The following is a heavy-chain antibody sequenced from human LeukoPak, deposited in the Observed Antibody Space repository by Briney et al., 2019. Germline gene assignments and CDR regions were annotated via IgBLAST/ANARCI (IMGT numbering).Heavy chain of an antibody. V-gene: IGHV3-23*01. Sequence: GGSLRLSCAASGFTLSDFAMSWVRQSPVKGLEWVSSLSDTGDRTYYTGSVRGRFTVSRDKSNNTLFLQMNSLRADDTAVYFCAKSRDLRSGHLNFDSWGQGALVTVSS. CDR3: AKSRDLRSGHLNFDS. D-gene: IGHD3-3*01. J-gene: IGHJ4*02. CDR2: LSDTGDRT. CDR1: GFTLSDFA.